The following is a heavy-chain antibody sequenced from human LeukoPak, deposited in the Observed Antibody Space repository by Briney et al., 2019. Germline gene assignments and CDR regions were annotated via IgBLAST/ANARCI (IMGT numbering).Heavy chain of an antibody. V-gene: IGHV1-8*01. CDR3: ARTQAAADYWFDP. CDR2: MNPNSGNT. D-gene: IGHD6-13*01. CDR1: GYTFTSYN. J-gene: IGHJ5*02. Sequence: ASVKLSCKASGYTFTSYNINWVRQATGQGLEWVGRMNPNSGNTGYAQTFQGRVTLTRNTSISTAYMELSSLRSEDTAVYYCARTQAAADYWFDPWGQGTLVTVSS.